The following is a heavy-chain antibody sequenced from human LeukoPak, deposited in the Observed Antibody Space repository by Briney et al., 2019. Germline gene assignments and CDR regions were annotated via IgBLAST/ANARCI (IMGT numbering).Heavy chain of an antibody. J-gene: IGHJ4*02. CDR1: GFTFSSYA. CDR2: ISGSGGST. CDR3: AKDLLVLRYFDWLLSGLDY. D-gene: IGHD3-9*01. V-gene: IGHV3-23*01. Sequence: GGSLRLSCAASGFTFSSYAMSWVRQAPGKGLEWVSAISGSGGSTYYADSVKGRFTISRDSSKNTLYLQMNSLRAEDTAVYYCAKDLLVLRYFDWLLSGLDYWGQGTLVTVSS.